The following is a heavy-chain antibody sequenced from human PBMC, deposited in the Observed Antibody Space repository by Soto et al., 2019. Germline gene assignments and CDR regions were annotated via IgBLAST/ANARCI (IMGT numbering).Heavy chain of an antibody. Sequence: GGSLRLSCAASGFTFSSYAMSWVRQAPGKGLEWVSAISGSGGSTYYADSVKGRFTISRDNSKNTLFLQMNSLRAEDTAVYYCAKDGRVGDIVLMVYAIYFDYWGQGTLVTVSS. J-gene: IGHJ4*02. CDR3: AKDGRVGDIVLMVYAIYFDY. D-gene: IGHD2-8*01. CDR2: ISGSGGST. V-gene: IGHV3-23*01. CDR1: GFTFSSYA.